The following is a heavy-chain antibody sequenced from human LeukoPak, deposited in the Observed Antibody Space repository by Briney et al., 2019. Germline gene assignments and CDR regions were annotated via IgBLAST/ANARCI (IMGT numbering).Heavy chain of an antibody. CDR1: GYTFTSYG. J-gene: IGHJ4*02. CDR3: ARDRGSGWQGSFDY. V-gene: IGHV1-18*01. CDR2: ISAYNGNT. D-gene: IGHD6-19*01. Sequence: ASVKDSCKASGYTFTSYGISWVRQAPGQGLEWMGWISAYNGNTNYAQTLQGRVTMTPDTSTSTAYMELRSLRSDDTAVYYCARDRGSGWQGSFDYWGQGTRVTVSS.